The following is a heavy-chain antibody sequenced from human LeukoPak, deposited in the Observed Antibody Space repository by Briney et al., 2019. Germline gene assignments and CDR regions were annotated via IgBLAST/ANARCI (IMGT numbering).Heavy chain of an antibody. CDR1: GFTFSSYA. CDR3: AKDAVGHSSWTFDY. CDR2: ISGSGGTT. Sequence: GGSLRLSCAVSGFTFSSYAMSWVRQAPGKGLEWVSVISGSGGTTYYSDSVKGRFTISRDNSKNTLYLQMNSLRAEDTAVYYCAKDAVGHSSWTFDYWGQGTLVTVSS. J-gene: IGHJ4*02. D-gene: IGHD6-13*01. V-gene: IGHV3-23*01.